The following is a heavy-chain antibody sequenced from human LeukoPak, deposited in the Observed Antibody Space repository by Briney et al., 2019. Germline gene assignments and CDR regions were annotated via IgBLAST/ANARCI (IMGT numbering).Heavy chain of an antibody. CDR1: GYTLTKYY. CDR3: GREQRGGLSGNLGGLFASYYTYYYMDV. CDR2: INPTDGAT. D-gene: IGHD1-26*01. Sequence: ASVKVSCKASGYTLTKYYIHWVRQAPGQGLEWMGIINPTDGATTYAQRFQGRVTMTRDMSTTTVYMDLRSLRSEDTAVFFCGREQRGGLSGNLGGLFASYYTYYYMDVWGRGTTVTV. V-gene: IGHV1-46*01. J-gene: IGHJ6*03.